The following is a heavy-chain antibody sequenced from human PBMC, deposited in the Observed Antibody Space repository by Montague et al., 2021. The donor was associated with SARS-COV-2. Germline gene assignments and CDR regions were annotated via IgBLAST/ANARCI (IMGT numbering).Heavy chain of an antibody. CDR3: AKDLILGSGTRFDY. J-gene: IGHJ4*02. CDR1: GFTFDDYT. CDR2: ISWDGGST. Sequence: SRRISCAASGFTFDDYTMHWVRQAPGKGLEWVSLISWDGGSTYYADSVKGRFTISRDNSKNSLYLQMNSLRTEDTALYYCAKDLILGSGTRFDYWGQGTLVTVSS. V-gene: IGHV3-43*01. D-gene: IGHD6-13*01.